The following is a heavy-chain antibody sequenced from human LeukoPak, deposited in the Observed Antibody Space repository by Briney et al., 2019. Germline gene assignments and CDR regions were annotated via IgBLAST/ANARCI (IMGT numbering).Heavy chain of an antibody. J-gene: IGHJ4*02. CDR3: AKYGDHWNYFDY. Sequence: SETLSLTCTVSGGSISNYYWSWIRQPPGKGLEWIGWIYYTGTTNYNSSLKSRVTISVDTSRNQFSLRLTSVTAADTAVYYCAKYGDHWNYFDYWGQGTLVTVSS. D-gene: IGHD4-17*01. V-gene: IGHV4-59*01. CDR1: GGSISNYY. CDR2: IYYTGTT.